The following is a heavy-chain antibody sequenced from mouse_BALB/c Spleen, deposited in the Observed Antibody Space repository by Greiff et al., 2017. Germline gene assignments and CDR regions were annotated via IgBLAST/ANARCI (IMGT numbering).Heavy chain of an antibody. CDR3: AKDHYYAMDY. V-gene: IGHV7-3*02. CDR1: GFTFTDYY. CDR2: IRNKANGYTT. J-gene: IGHJ4*01. Sequence: DVMLVESGGGLVQPGGSLRLSCATSGFTFTDYYMSWVRQPPGKALEWLGFIRNKANGYTTEYSASVKGRFTISRDNSQSILYLQMNTLRAEDSATYYCAKDHYYAMDYWGQGTSVTVSS.